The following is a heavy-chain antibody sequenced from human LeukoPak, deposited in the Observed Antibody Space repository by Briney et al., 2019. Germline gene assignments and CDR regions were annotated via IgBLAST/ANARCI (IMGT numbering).Heavy chain of an antibody. CDR2: ISSSSSYI. CDR3: ARGGIAAAVGY. Sequence: GGTLRLSCAASGFTFSSYSMNWVRQAPGKGLEWVSSISSSSSYIYYADSVKGRFTISRDNAKNSLYLQMNSLRAEDTAVYYCARGGIAAAVGYWGQGTLVTVSS. CDR1: GFTFSSYS. V-gene: IGHV3-21*01. D-gene: IGHD6-13*01. J-gene: IGHJ4*02.